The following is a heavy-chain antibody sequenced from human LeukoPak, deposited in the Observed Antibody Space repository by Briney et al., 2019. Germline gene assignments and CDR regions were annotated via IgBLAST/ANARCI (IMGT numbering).Heavy chain of an antibody. V-gene: IGHV3-7*01. CDR2: INQDGGEK. Sequence: PGGSLRLSCVASGFTFSNYYMSWVRQAPGKGLEWVANINQDGGEKYYVDSATGRFTISRDNAQNSLYLQMNSLTAGDTAVYYCATDTELLWVGELLDYWGQGTLVTVSS. CDR1: GFTFSNYY. J-gene: IGHJ4*02. D-gene: IGHD3-10*01. CDR3: ATDTELLWVGELLDY.